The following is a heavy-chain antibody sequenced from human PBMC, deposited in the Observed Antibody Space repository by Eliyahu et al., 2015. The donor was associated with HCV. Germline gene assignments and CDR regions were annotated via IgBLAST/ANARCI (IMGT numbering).Heavy chain of an antibody. V-gene: IGHV3-21*01. CDR2: ISSSXSYI. CDR1: GFTFSSXS. D-gene: IGHD3-3*01. Sequence: EVQLVESGGGLVKPGGSLRLSCAASGFTFSSXSMNWVXXAPGKGXEGXSSISSSXSYIYYADSVKGRFTISRDNAKNSLYLQMNSLRAEDTAVYYCARSADTQGYYDFWSGYYLSARRDKKNNWFDPWGQGTLVTVSS. J-gene: IGHJ5*02. CDR3: ARSADTQGYYDFWSGYYLSARRDKKNNWFDP.